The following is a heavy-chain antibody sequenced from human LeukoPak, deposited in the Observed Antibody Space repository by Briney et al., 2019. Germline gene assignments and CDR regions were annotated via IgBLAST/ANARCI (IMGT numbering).Heavy chain of an antibody. CDR3: GKDRTVGASYWCFDL. J-gene: IGHJ2*01. Sequence: GGSLRLSCAASGFTFSSYAMSWARQAPGKGLEWVSGISSSGSGGNTYYADFVKGRFTISRDSSKNTLFLQMNTLRAEDTAIYYCGKDRTVGASYWCFDLWGRGTLVTVSS. D-gene: IGHD1-26*01. CDR1: GFTFSSYA. V-gene: IGHV3-23*01. CDR2: ISSSGSGGNT.